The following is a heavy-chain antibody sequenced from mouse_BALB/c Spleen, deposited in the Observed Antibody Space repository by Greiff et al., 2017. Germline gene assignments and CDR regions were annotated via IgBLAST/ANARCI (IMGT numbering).Heavy chain of an antibody. CDR3: ARDGGRSY. CDR1: GFTFSDYY. D-gene: IGHD1-1*02. J-gene: IGHJ4*01. V-gene: IGHV5-4*02. CDR2: ISDGGSYT. Sequence: EVKLMESGGGLVKPGGSLKLSCAASGFTFSDYYMYWVRQTPEKRLEWVATISDGGSYTYYPDSVKGRFTISRDNAKNNLYLQMSSLKSEDTAMYYCARDGGRSYWGQGTSVTVSS.